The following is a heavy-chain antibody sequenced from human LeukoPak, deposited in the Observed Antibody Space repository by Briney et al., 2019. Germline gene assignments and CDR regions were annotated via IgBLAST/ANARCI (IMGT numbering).Heavy chain of an antibody. J-gene: IGHJ5*02. CDR1: GGSISSYY. D-gene: IGHD2-21*02. Sequence: PSETLSLTCTVSGGSISSYYWSWIRQPPGKGLEWIGYIYTSGSTNYNPSLKSRVTISVDTSKNQFSLKLSFVTAADTAVYYCARQLVVVTGGWFDPWGQGTLVTVSS. CDR2: IYTSGST. V-gene: IGHV4-4*09. CDR3: ARQLVVVTGGWFDP.